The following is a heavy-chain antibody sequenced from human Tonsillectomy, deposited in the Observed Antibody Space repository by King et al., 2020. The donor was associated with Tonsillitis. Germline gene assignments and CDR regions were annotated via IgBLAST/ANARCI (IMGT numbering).Heavy chain of an antibody. CDR1: GFTFSSYG. V-gene: IGHV3-30*02. CDR2: IRYDGSNT. D-gene: IGHD5-24*01. Sequence: VQLVESGGGVVQPGGSLRLSCAASGFTFSSYGMNWVRQAPGKGLQWVAVIRYDGSNTYYADSVKGRFTISRDNSKNTLFLQMNSLRSEDTAVYYCAKGGDVGTYPPRFDYWGQGTLVTVSS. J-gene: IGHJ4*02. CDR3: AKGGDVGTYPPRFDY.